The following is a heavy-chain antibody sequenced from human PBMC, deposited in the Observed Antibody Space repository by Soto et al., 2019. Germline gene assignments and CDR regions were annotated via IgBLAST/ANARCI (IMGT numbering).Heavy chain of an antibody. CDR2: ILSVYTP. D-gene: IGHD2-8*01. CDR1: GFTFRDYT. CDR3: ARRTNGYFGY. V-gene: IGHV3-23*05. J-gene: IGHJ4*02. Sequence: EVQLLQSGGGLVQPGGSLTLACAASGFTFRDYTMSWVRQAPGKALESISAILSVYTPYYADSVRGRFSISRDTSKNTLYLEMKRLRAEDTAVYYCARRTNGYFGYWGQGAQVTVPS.